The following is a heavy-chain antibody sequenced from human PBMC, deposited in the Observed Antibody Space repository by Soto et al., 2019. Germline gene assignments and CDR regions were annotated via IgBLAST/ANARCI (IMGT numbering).Heavy chain of an antibody. Sequence: SETLSLTCNVSGDSISSGNYYWSWIRQPPGKGLEWIGYIYYSGSTNYNPSLKSRVTISVDTSKNQFSLKLTSVTAADTAVYYCARIVFRFGELDAFDIWGQGTLVTVSS. CDR3: ARIVFRFGELDAFDI. D-gene: IGHD3-10*01. CDR1: GDSISSGNYY. J-gene: IGHJ3*02. V-gene: IGHV4-61*01. CDR2: IYYSGST.